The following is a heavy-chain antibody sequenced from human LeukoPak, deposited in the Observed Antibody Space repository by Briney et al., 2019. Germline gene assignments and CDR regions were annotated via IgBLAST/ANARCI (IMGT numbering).Heavy chain of an antibody. CDR3: ARGEPTVTYYFDY. CDR2: IYSGGST. J-gene: IGHJ4*02. V-gene: IGHV3-53*01. Sequence: GGSLRLSCAASGFTVSSNYMSWVRQAPGKGLEWVSVIYSGGSTYYADSVKGRFTISRDNSKNTLYLQMNSLRAEDTAVYYCARGEPTVTYYFDYWGQGTLVTVSS. CDR1: GFTVSSNY. D-gene: IGHD4-17*01.